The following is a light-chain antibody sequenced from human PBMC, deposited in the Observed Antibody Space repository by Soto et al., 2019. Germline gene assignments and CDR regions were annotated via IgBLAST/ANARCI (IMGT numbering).Light chain of an antibody. J-gene: IGKJ4*01. CDR2: TTS. CDR3: QQSYSTPQT. CDR1: QSISNF. V-gene: IGKV1-39*01. Sequence: DIKMTQSPSSLSASVGDRVTITCRASQSISNFLNWYQQKPGKAPKLLIHTTSSLQSGVPSRFSASGTGTDFTLTISSLQPEDFATYYCQQSYSTPQTFGGGTKVEI.